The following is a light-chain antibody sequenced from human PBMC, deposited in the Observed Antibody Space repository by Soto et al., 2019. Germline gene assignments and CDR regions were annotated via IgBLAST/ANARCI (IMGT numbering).Light chain of an antibody. CDR3: QQYGSSPGYT. CDR1: QSVSSSY. J-gene: IGKJ2*01. V-gene: IGKV3-20*01. CDR2: GAS. Sequence: EIVLTQSPGTLSLSPGERATLSCRASQSVSSSYLAWYQQKPGQAPRLLVYGASSRASGFPDRFSGGGSGSDFSLTISRLEPEDFAVYYCQQYGSSPGYTFGQGTKLEIK.